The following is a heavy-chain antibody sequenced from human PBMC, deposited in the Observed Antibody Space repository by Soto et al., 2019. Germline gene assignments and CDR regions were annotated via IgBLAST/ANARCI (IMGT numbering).Heavy chain of an antibody. CDR2: INAGNGNT. CDR3: ARGLNGYLYYFDY. D-gene: IGHD5-18*01. CDR1: GYTFTRYA. V-gene: IGHV1-3*01. Sequence: QVQLVQSGAEVKKPGASVKVSCKASGYTFTRYAMHWARQAPGQRLEWMGWINAGNGNTKYSQKFQGRVTITRDTFASTAYMELSSLRSEDTAVYYCARGLNGYLYYFDYWGQGTLVTVSS. J-gene: IGHJ4*02.